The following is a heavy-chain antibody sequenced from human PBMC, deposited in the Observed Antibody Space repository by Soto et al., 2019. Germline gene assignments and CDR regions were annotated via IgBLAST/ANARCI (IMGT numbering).Heavy chain of an antibody. Sequence: RKISCKGSGYSFTSYWISWVRQMPGKGLEWMGRIDPSDSYTNYSPSFQGHVTISADKSISTAYLQWSSLKASDTAMYYCARLTADYGDYLGYYYGMDVWGQGTTVTVSS. J-gene: IGHJ6*02. CDR3: ARLTADYGDYLGYYYGMDV. V-gene: IGHV5-10-1*01. CDR1: GYSFTSYW. CDR2: IDPSDSYT. D-gene: IGHD4-17*01.